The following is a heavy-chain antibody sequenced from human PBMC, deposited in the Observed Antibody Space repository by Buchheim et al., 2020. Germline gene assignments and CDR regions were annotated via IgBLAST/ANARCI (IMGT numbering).Heavy chain of an antibody. CDR1: GGSFSGYY. Sequence: QVQLQQWGAGLLKPSETLSLTCAVYGGSFSGYYWSWIRQPPGKGLEWIGEINHSGSTSYNPSLKSRVTISVDTSKNQFSLNLYSVSAADTAVYYCAREGEGYYDFWSGDNYHYYYYMDVWGKGTT. D-gene: IGHD3-3*01. V-gene: IGHV4-34*02. J-gene: IGHJ6*03. CDR2: INHSGST. CDR3: AREGEGYYDFWSGDNYHYYYYMDV.